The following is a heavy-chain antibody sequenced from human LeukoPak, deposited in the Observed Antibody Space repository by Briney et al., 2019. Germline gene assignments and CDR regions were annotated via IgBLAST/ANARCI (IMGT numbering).Heavy chain of an antibody. CDR1: GGSISSDY. CDR3: ARDYPAQYSSSWLPYYYYYYGMDV. V-gene: IGHV4-59*01. J-gene: IGHJ6*02. CDR2: IYYSGST. D-gene: IGHD6-13*01. Sequence: SETLSLTCTVSGGSISSDYWSWIWQPPGKGLEWIGYIYYSGSTNYNPSLKSRVTISVDTSKNQFSLKLNSVTAADTAVYYCARDYPAQYSSSWLPYYYYYYGMDVWGQGTTVTVSS.